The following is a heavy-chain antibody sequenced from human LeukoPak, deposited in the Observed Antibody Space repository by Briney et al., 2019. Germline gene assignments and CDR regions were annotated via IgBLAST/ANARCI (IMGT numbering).Heavy chain of an antibody. CDR3: ARYRGDYGEGYYFDY. D-gene: IGHD4-17*01. V-gene: IGHV5-51*01. CDR1: GYSFTSYW. CDR2: IYPGDSDT. J-gene: IGHJ4*02. Sequence: GESLEISCKGSGYSFTSYWIGWVRQMPGKGLEWMGLIYPGDSDTRYSPSFQDQVTISADKSISTAYLQWSSLKASDTAMYYCARYRGDYGEGYYFDYWGQGTLVTVSS.